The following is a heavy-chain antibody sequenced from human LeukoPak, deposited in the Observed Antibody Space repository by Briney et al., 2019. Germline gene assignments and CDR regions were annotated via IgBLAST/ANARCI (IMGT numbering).Heavy chain of an antibody. Sequence: GGSLRLSCAASGFTFSSYWMHWVRQAPGKGRVWVSRINSDGSTTTYTDSVNGPFTISRDNAKNTLYLQMNSLRAEDTAVYYCARAGYNWNYYFDYWGQGTLVTVSS. CDR3: ARAGYNWNYYFDY. CDR2: INSDGSTT. V-gene: IGHV3-74*01. J-gene: IGHJ4*02. D-gene: IGHD1-7*01. CDR1: GFTFSSYW.